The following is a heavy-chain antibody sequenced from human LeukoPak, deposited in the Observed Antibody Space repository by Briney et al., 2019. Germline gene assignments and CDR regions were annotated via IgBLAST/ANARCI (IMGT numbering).Heavy chain of an antibody. CDR2: IYYSWST. J-gene: IGHJ4*02. V-gene: IGHV4-31*03. Sequence: TSQTLSLTCTVSGGSISSGGHYWSWIRQHPGKGLEWIGYIYYSWSTYYNPSLKSRVTISVDTSKNQFSLKLSSVTAADTAVYYCARDLRLGELSYFDYWGQGTLVTVSS. CDR3: ARDLRLGELSYFDY. D-gene: IGHD2-21*01. CDR1: GGSISSGGHY.